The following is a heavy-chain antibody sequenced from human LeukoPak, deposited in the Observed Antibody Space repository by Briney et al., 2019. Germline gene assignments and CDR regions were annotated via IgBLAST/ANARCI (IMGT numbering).Heavy chain of an antibody. CDR1: GYTFTTND. CDR2: MNPNSGHT. V-gene: IGHV1-8*01. CDR3: AREVSGDFALDS. J-gene: IGHJ4*02. Sequence: ASVKVSFKASGYTFTTNDINWVRQAAGQGLEWMGWMNPNSGHTDYAPKFQGRITMTRNTSINTAYMELSSLTSEDTAVYLCAREVSGDFALDSWGQGTLVTVSS.